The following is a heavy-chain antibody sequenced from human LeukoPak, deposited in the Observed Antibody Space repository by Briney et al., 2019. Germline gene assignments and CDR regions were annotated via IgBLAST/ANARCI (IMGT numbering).Heavy chain of an antibody. D-gene: IGHD2-15*01. J-gene: IGHJ4*02. CDR1: GFTFDDYA. V-gene: IGHV3-9*01. CDR2: ITWNSARI. CDR3: ANIYCSGGTCTYFDD. Sequence: GGSLRPSCAASGFTFDDYAMHWVRQAPGKGLEWVSGITWNSARIGYADSVKGRFTISRDNAKNSLYLQMNSLRAEDTAVYYCANIYCSGGTCTYFDDWGQGTLVTVSS.